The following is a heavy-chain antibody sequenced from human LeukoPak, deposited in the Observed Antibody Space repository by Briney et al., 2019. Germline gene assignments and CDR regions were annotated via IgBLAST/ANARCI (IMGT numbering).Heavy chain of an antibody. Sequence: SETLSLTCTVSGGSISSGGYYWSWIRQPPGKGLEWIGYIYHSGSTYYNPSLKSRVTISVDRSKNQFSLRLSSVTAADTAVYYCARGRGGSCHDYWGQGTLVTVSS. CDR2: IYHSGST. CDR1: GGSISSGGYY. CDR3: ARGRGGSCHDY. D-gene: IGHD2-15*01. V-gene: IGHV4-30-2*01. J-gene: IGHJ4*02.